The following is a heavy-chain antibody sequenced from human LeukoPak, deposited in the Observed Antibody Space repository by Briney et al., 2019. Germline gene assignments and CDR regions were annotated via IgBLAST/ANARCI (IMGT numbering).Heavy chain of an antibody. D-gene: IGHD4-17*01. CDR1: GYTFTSNY. CDR3: ARDPGATGDYGDGNWFDP. Sequence: APVKVSCKASGYTFTSNYMHWVRQAPGQGLEWMGIINPSGGSTSYAQKFQGRVTMTRDTSTSTVYMELSSLRSEDTAVYYCARDPGATGDYGDGNWFDPWGQGTLVTDSS. CDR2: INPSGGST. J-gene: IGHJ5*02. V-gene: IGHV1-46*01.